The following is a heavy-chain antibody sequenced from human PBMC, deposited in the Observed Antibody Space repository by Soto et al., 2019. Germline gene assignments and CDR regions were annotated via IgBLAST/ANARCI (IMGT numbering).Heavy chain of an antibody. Sequence: QVQLVQSGAEVKKPGASVNVSCKASGYTFTSYDINWVRQATGQGLEWMGWMNPNSGNTGYAQKFQGRVTMTRNTSISTAYMELSSLRSEDTAVYYCARVPRATYYDFWSGYYTGIWFDPWGQGTLVTVSS. CDR3: ARVPRATYYDFWSGYYTGIWFDP. D-gene: IGHD3-3*01. V-gene: IGHV1-8*01. CDR1: GYTFTSYD. J-gene: IGHJ5*02. CDR2: MNPNSGNT.